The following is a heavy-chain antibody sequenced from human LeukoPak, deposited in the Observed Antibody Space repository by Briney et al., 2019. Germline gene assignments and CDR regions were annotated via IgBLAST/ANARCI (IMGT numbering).Heavy chain of an antibody. D-gene: IGHD3-10*01. CDR1: GFTFDDYA. Sequence: GGSLRLSCAASGFTFDDYAMHWVRQAPGKGLEWVSLISWDGGSTYYADSVKGGFTISRDNSKNSLYLQMNSLRAEDTALYYCAKGKDDRDPTSAYYYYYMDVWGKGTTVTVSS. J-gene: IGHJ6*03. V-gene: IGHV3-43D*04. CDR3: AKGKDDRDPTSAYYYYYMDV. CDR2: ISWDGGST.